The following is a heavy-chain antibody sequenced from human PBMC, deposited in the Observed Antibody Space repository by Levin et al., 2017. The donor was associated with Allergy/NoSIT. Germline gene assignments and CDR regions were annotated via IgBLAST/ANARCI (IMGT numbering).Heavy chain of an antibody. Sequence: GSLRLSCAASGFTLSHYTMNWVRQAPGKGLEWVSYISSSSTTIYYADSVKGRFTISRDNAKNSLYLQMNSLRDEDTAVYYCARDRTTVSSPFDYWGQGTLVTVSS. CDR3: ARDRTTVSSPFDY. CDR2: ISSSSTTI. V-gene: IGHV3-48*02. D-gene: IGHD4-17*01. J-gene: IGHJ4*02. CDR1: GFTLSHYT.